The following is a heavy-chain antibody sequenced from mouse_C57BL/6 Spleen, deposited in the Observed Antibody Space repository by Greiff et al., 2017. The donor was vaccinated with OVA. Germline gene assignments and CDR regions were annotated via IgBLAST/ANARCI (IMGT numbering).Heavy chain of an antibody. Sequence: VQLQQSGAELVRPGASVTLSCKASGYTFTDYEMHWVKQTPVHGLEWIGAIAPETGGTAYNQKFKGKAILTADKSSSTAYMELRSLTSEDSAVYYCTRERDYGSRYFDVWGTGTTVTVSS. J-gene: IGHJ1*03. CDR1: GYTFTDYE. CDR3: TRERDYGSRYFDV. V-gene: IGHV1-15*01. CDR2: IAPETGGT. D-gene: IGHD1-1*01.